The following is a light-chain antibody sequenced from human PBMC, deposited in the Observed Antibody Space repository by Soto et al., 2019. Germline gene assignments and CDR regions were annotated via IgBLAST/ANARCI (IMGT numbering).Light chain of an antibody. CDR1: QSVSSSY. Sequence: EIVMTQSPATLSVSPGERATLSCRASQSVSSSYLAWYQQKPGQAPRLLIYGASSRATGIPDRFSGSGSGTDFTLTISRLEPEDFAVYYCQQYGSSFLFGQGTKVDIK. CDR2: GAS. CDR3: QQYGSSFL. V-gene: IGKV3-20*01. J-gene: IGKJ1*01.